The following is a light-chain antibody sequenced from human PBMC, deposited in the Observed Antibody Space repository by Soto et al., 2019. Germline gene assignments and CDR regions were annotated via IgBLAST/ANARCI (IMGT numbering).Light chain of an antibody. Sequence: EVVLIQSPATLSLSPGGRCTLSCMASQSVSSYLAWYEQKPGQAPRLLIYDASNRATGIPAKFSGSGSGTDFTLTISSLEPEEFPVYYCQQRSNWWTFGQGTKVDIK. CDR2: DAS. CDR1: QSVSSY. CDR3: QQRSNWWT. J-gene: IGKJ1*01. V-gene: IGKV3-11*01.